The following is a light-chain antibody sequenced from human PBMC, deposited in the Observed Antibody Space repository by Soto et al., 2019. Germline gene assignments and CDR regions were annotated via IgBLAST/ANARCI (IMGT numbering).Light chain of an antibody. J-gene: IGLJ1*01. CDR3: VSYTTSASYV. Sequence: QSVLTQPASVSGSPGQSITISCTGTSSDVGNYIFVSWYRQHPGKAPKLMIYDINNWPSGVSNRFSGSKSGNTASLTISGLQAEDEADYYCVSYTTSASYVFGTGTKLTVL. CDR2: DIN. CDR1: SSDVGNYIF. V-gene: IGLV2-14*01.